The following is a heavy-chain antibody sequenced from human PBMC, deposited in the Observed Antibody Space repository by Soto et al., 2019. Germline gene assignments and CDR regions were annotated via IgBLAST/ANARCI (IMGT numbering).Heavy chain of an antibody. V-gene: IGHV3-30*18. CDR1: GFTFSSYG. Sequence: GGSLRLSCAASGFTFSSYGMHWVRQAPGKGLEWVAVISYDGSNKYYADSVKGRFTISRDNSKNTLYLQMNSLRAEDTAVYYCAKDRRDGYNSFAFDIWGQGTMVTVSS. CDR2: ISYDGSNK. J-gene: IGHJ3*02. D-gene: IGHD5-12*01. CDR3: AKDRRDGYNSFAFDI.